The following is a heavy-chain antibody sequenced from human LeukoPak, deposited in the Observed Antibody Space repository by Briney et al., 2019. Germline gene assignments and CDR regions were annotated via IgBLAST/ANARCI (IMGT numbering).Heavy chain of an antibody. D-gene: IGHD1-26*01. CDR2: IYYSGST. V-gene: IGHV4-59*01. CDR3: ARDDGYSGSYYN. J-gene: IGHJ4*02. Sequence: SETLSLTCTVSGGSISSYYWSWIRQPPGKGLEWIGYIYYSGSTNYNPSLKSRVTISVDTSKNQFSLKLSSVTAADTAVYYCARDDGYSGSYYNWGQGTLVTVSS. CDR1: GGSISSYY.